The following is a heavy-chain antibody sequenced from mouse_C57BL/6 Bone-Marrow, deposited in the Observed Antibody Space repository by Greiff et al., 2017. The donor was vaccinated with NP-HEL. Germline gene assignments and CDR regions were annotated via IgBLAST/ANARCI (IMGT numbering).Heavy chain of an antibody. CDR3: ARSDSGVHFDY. Sequence: PLPQSGAELVKPGASVKISCKASGYAFSSYWMNWVKQRPGKGLEWIGQIYPGDGDTNYNGKFKGKATLTADKSSSTAYKQLSSLTSEDSAVYFCARSDSGVHFDYWGQGTTLTVSS. D-gene: IGHD3-1*01. J-gene: IGHJ2*01. CDR2: IYPGDGDT. CDR1: GYAFSSYW. V-gene: IGHV1-80*01.